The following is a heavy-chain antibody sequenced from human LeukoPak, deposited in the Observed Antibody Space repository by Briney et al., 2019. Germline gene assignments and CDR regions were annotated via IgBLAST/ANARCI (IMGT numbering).Heavy chain of an antibody. Sequence: VASVKVSCKASGYTFTGYYMHWVRQAPGQGLEWMGWINPNSGGTNYAQKFQGRVTMTRDTSISTAYTELSRLRSDDTAVYYCASSSRATSNWFDPWGQGTPVTVSS. J-gene: IGHJ5*02. D-gene: IGHD6-13*01. V-gene: IGHV1-2*02. CDR2: INPNSGGT. CDR3: ASSSRATSNWFDP. CDR1: GYTFTGYY.